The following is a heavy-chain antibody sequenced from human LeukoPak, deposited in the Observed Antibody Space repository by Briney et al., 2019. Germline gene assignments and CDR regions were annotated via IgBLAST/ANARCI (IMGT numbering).Heavy chain of an antibody. V-gene: IGHV1-2*02. CDR1: GYTFTGYY. J-gene: IGHJ5*02. CDR3: ARGRGSYYEWFDP. Sequence: ASVKVSCKASGYTFTGYYMHWVRQAPGQGLEWMGWINPNSGGTNYAQKFQGRVTVTRDTSISTAYMELSRLRSDDTAVYYCARGRGSYYEWFDPWGQGTLVTVSS. CDR2: INPNSGGT. D-gene: IGHD1-26*01.